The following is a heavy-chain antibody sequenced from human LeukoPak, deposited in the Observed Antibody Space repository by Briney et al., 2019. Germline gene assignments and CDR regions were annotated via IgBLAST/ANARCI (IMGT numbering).Heavy chain of an antibody. CDR2: TRNKANSYTT. Sequence: PGGSLRLSCAASGFTFSDHYMDWVRQAPGKGLEWVGRTRNKANSYTTEYAASVKGRFTISRDDSKNSLYLQMNSLKTEDTAVYYCARGIVTMVRDHYFDYWGQGTLVTVSS. CDR1: GFTFSDHY. V-gene: IGHV3-72*01. J-gene: IGHJ4*02. CDR3: ARGIVTMVRDHYFDY. D-gene: IGHD3-10*01.